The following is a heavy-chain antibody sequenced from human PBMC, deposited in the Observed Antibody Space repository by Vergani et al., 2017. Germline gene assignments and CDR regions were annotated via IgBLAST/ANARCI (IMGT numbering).Heavy chain of an antibody. J-gene: IGHJ6*03. CDR1: GFIFQNYT. V-gene: IGHV3-30*04. D-gene: IGHD2-2*01. CDR3: AKESVVPAARYYYYYMDV. Sequence: QVNLVGSGGGVVQPGRSLRLSCATYGFIFQNYTMHWVRQAPGKGLEWVALISNDGRHTYYADSVRGRFSISRDNSKNTLYLQMNSLRAEDTAVYYCAKESVVPAARYYYYYMDVWGKGTTVTVSS. CDR2: ISNDGRHT.